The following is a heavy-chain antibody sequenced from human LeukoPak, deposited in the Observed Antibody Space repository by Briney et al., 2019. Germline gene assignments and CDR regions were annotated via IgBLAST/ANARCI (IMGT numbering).Heavy chain of an antibody. Sequence: GGSLRLSCAASGFTFRSYAMNWVRQAPGKGLEWVSSISGSSTDIYYVDSVKGRFTISRDNAKNSVFLQINNLRAEDTAIYYCARRGYHDSSSYDYWGQGTLVTVSS. D-gene: IGHD3-22*01. J-gene: IGHJ4*02. V-gene: IGHV3-21*06. CDR1: GFTFRSYA. CDR3: ARRGYHDSSSYDY. CDR2: ISGSSTDI.